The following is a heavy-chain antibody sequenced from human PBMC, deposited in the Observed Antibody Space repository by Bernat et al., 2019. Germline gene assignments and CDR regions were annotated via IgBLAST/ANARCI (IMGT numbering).Heavy chain of an antibody. CDR1: GFTFSSYA. Sequence: AASGFTFSSYAMHWVRQAPGKGLEWVAVISYDGSNKYYADSVKGRFTISRDNSKNTLYLQMNSLRGEDTAVYYCEADYYDRSGEAADARDIWGQGT. D-gene: IGHD3-22*01. V-gene: IGHV3-30-3*01. CDR2: ISYDGSNK. J-gene: IGHJ3*02. CDR3: EADYYDRSGEAADARDI.